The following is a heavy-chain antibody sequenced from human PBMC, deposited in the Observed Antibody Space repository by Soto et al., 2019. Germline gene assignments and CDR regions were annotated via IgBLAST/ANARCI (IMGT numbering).Heavy chain of an antibody. CDR3: ARRAIYYGSGRSFDY. CDR2: INHSGST. CDR1: GGSFSGYY. J-gene: IGHJ4*02. Sequence: QVQLQQWGAGLLKPSETLSLTCAVYGGSFSGYYWSWIRQPPGKGLEWIGEINHSGSTNYNPSLNSRVTASVETSKNQFSLKLSSVTTADTAMYFCARRAIYYGSGRSFDYWGQGTLVTVSS. D-gene: IGHD3-10*01. V-gene: IGHV4-34*01.